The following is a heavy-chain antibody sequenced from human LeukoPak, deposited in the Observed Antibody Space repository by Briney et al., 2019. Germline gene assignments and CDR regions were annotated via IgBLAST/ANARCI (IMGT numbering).Heavy chain of an antibody. D-gene: IGHD3-10*01. V-gene: IGHV3-11*06. Sequence: TGGSLRLSCAASGFTFSDYYLSWIRQAPGKGLEWVSYISSSTSYTNYADSVKGRFTISRENAKNSLYLHMNSLRGEDTAVYYCARRGGSTATGYYFDYWGQGTLVTVSA. J-gene: IGHJ4*02. CDR3: ARRGGSTATGYYFDY. CDR1: GFTFSDYY. CDR2: ISSSTSYT.